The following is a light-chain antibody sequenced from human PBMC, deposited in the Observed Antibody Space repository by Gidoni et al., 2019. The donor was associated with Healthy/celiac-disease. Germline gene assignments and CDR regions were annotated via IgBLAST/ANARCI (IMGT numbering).Light chain of an antibody. J-gene: IGKJ1*01. CDR1: QSISSY. Sequence: DIQMTQSPSSLSASVGDRVTITCRASQSISSYLNWYQQKPGKPPKLLIYAASSLQSGVPSRFSGSGSGTDFTLTSSSLQPEDFATYYCQQSYSTPVTFGQGTKVEIK. V-gene: IGKV1-39*01. CDR3: QQSYSTPVT. CDR2: AAS.